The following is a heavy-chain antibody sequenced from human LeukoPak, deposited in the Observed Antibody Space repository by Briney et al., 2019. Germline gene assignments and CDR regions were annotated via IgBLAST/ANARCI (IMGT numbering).Heavy chain of an antibody. J-gene: IGHJ6*03. CDR2: ISSSSSYI. D-gene: IGHD5-24*01. Sequence: GGSLRLSCAASGFTFSSYSMNWVRQAPGKGLEWVSSISSSSSYIYYADSVKGRFTISRDNAKNSLYLQMNSLRAEDAAVYYCARVGQRWLQFDYYYMDVWGKGTTVTVSS. CDR3: ARVGQRWLQFDYYYMDV. V-gene: IGHV3-21*01. CDR1: GFTFSSYS.